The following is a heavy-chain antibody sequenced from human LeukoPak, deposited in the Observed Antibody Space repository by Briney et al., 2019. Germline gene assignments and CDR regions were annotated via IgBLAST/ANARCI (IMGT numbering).Heavy chain of an antibody. Sequence: SETLSLTCTVSGSSISSGYYWDWIRQPPGKGLEWIGSLYHSGNTYYNPSLKSRVTISVDTSKNQFSLKLSSVTAADTAVYYCARRGYYMDVWGKGITVTVSS. CDR1: GSSISSGYY. CDR2: LYHSGNT. J-gene: IGHJ6*03. V-gene: IGHV4-38-2*02. CDR3: ARRGYYMDV.